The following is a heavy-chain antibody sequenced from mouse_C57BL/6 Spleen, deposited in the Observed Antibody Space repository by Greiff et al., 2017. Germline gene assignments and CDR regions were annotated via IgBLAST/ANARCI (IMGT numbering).Heavy chain of an antibody. D-gene: IGHD1-1*01. CDR1: GYTFTDYY. Sequence: VQLQQSGPELVKPGASVKISCKASGYTFTDYYMNWVKQSHGKSLEWIGDINPNNGGTSYNQKFKGKATLTVYKSSSTAYMELRSLTSEDSAVYYCAKLLRYYFDYWGQGTTLTVSS. CDR2: INPNNGGT. CDR3: AKLLRYYFDY. V-gene: IGHV1-26*01. J-gene: IGHJ2*01.